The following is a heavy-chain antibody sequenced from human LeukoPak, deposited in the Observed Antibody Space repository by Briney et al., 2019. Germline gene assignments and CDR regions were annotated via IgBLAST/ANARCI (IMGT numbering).Heavy chain of an antibody. D-gene: IGHD4-17*01. J-gene: IGHJ3*02. V-gene: IGHV3-9*01. CDR1: GFTLEVYA. Sequence: GGSLRLSCAASGFTLEVYAMHWVRQAPGKGLEGVSGISWNSGSIGYADSVKGRFTISRDNAKNSLYLQMNSLRAEDTALYYCAKDMAYYGDYGYAFDIWGQGTMVTVSS. CDR3: AKDMAYYGDYGYAFDI. CDR2: ISWNSGSI.